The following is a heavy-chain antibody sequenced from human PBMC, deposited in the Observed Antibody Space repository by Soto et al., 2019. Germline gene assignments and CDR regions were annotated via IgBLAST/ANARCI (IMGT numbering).Heavy chain of an antibody. CDR3: AKDLRIAVAGTDYFDS. D-gene: IGHD6-19*01. CDR1: GFTFSSYA. Sequence: GGSLRLSCAAPGFTFSSYAMSWVRQAPGKGLEWVSAISGSGGRTYYADSVKGRFTISRDNSKNTLYLQMNSLRAEDTAVYYCAKDLRIAVAGTDYFDSWGQGTLVTVSS. CDR2: ISGSGGRT. J-gene: IGHJ4*02. V-gene: IGHV3-23*01.